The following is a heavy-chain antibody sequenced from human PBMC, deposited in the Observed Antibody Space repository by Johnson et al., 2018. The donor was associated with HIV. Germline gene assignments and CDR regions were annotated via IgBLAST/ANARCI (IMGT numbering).Heavy chain of an antibody. CDR3: TRDRDGVGVS. Sequence: VQLVESGGALVQPGGSLRLSCVASGFSFSDHFMDWVRQAPGKGLEWIGRIRNKANRYSTEYAASVKGRFTISRDDSKNSLSLQMSSLKTGDTAVYYCTRDRDGVGVSWGQGTMVTVSS. J-gene: IGHJ3*01. CDR2: IRNKANRYST. D-gene: IGHD3-10*01. CDR1: GFSFSDHF. V-gene: IGHV3-72*01.